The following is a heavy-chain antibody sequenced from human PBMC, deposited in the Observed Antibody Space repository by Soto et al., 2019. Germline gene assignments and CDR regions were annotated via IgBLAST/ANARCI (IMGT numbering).Heavy chain of an antibody. V-gene: IGHV1-69*06. J-gene: IGHJ2*01. CDR3: ASTKYDSSAYYYWYLGL. CDR1: EDTFRNYA. CDR2: IIPIFGTA. Sequence: QVELVQSGDEVKKPGSSVKVSCQASEDTFRNYAISWVRQAPGQGLEWMGGIIPIFGTANYAQKFQGRVTITADTSAKKVYLELSSLRSEDTAVSYCASTKYDSSAYYYWYLGLWGRGTLVTVSS. D-gene: IGHD3-22*01.